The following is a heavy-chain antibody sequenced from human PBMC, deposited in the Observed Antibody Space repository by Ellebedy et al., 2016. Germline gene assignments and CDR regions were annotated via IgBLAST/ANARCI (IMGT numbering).Heavy chain of an antibody. V-gene: IGHV3-9*01. CDR1: GFTFDDYA. CDR3: AKDIATGTTSDAFDI. Sequence: SLKISXAASGFTFDDYAMHWVRQAPGKGLEWVSGISWNSGSIGYADSVKGRFTISRDNAKNSLYLQMNSLRAEDTALYYCAKDIATGTTSDAFDIWGQGTMVTVSS. CDR2: ISWNSGSI. D-gene: IGHD1-7*01. J-gene: IGHJ3*02.